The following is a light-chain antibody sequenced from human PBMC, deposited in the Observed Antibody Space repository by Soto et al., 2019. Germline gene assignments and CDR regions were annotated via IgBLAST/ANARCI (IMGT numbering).Light chain of an antibody. CDR2: DTS. V-gene: IGKV3-20*01. J-gene: IGKJ5*01. Sequence: VLTQSPGTLSLSPGERATLSCRASQSLANSFIAWYQQKPGQAPRLLIYDTSSRASGIPDRFSGRGSGTDFTLTISRLETEEFAVFYCQQYGTSEIIFGQGTRLEIK. CDR3: QQYGTSEII. CDR1: QSLANSF.